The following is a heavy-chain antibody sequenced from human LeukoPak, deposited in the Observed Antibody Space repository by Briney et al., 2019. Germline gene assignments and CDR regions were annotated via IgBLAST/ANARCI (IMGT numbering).Heavy chain of an antibody. D-gene: IGHD1-1*01. Sequence: GASVKVSCKTSGYSFILYGISWVRQAPGQGPEWMGWISTSTGDTKYTQKFQGRVTLTTDTSTSTAYMELSSLRSDDTAVYYCARGDDVEYYFDYWGQGTLVTVSS. J-gene: IGHJ4*02. CDR2: ISTSTGDT. CDR1: GYSFILYG. V-gene: IGHV1-18*01. CDR3: ARGDDVEYYFDY.